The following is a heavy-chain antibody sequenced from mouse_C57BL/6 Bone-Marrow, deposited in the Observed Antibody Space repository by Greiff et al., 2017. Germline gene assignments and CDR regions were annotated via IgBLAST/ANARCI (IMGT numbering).Heavy chain of an antibody. CDR3: ARDYKYYFDY. CDR1: GYSITSGYY. D-gene: IGHD1-3*01. J-gene: IGHJ2*01. Sequence: EVQLVESGPGLVKPSQSLSLTCSVTGYSITSGYYWNWIRQFPGNKLEWMGYISYDGSNNYNPSLKNRISITRDTSKNQFFLKLNSVTTEDTATYYCARDYKYYFDYWGQGTTLTVSS. V-gene: IGHV3-6*01. CDR2: ISYDGSN.